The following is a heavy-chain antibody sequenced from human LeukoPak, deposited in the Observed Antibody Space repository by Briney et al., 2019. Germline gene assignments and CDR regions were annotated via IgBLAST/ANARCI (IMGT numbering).Heavy chain of an antibody. J-gene: IGHJ3*02. CDR3: ARDVYYHDSSGTGAFDI. D-gene: IGHD3-22*01. Sequence: GGSLRLSCAASGFTFGSYWMSWVRQAPGKGLEWVANVKQDGSEKYYVDSVKGRFTISRDNAKNSLYLQMNSLRAEDTAVYYCARDVYYHDSSGTGAFDIWGQGTKVTVSS. V-gene: IGHV3-7*01. CDR1: GFTFGSYW. CDR2: VKQDGSEK.